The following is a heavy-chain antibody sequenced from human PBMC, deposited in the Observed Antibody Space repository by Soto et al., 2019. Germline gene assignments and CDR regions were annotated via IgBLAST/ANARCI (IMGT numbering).Heavy chain of an antibody. CDR1: CGSISSYY. Sequence: PSETLSLTCTVSCGSISSYYWSWIRQPPGKGLEWIGYIYYSGSTNYNPSLKSRVTISVDTSKNQFSLKLSSVTAADTSVYYCAREGAPSSGAYYGMDVWGQGPTVNVS. D-gene: IGHD6-25*01. CDR2: IYYSGST. CDR3: AREGAPSSGAYYGMDV. J-gene: IGHJ6*02. V-gene: IGHV4-59*01.